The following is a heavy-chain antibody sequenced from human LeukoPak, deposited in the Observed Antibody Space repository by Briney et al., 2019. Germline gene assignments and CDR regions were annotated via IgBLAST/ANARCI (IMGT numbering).Heavy chain of an antibody. CDR3: ARDPRYCSGGSCYFGYFDY. V-gene: IGHV3-7*01. CDR1: GFTFSSYW. D-gene: IGHD2-15*01. CDR2: IKQDGSEK. J-gene: IGHJ4*02. Sequence: GGSLRLSCAASGFTFSSYWMSWVRQAPGKGLEWVANIKQDGSEKYYVDSVKGRFTISRDNAKNSLYLQINSLRAEDTAVYYCARDPRYCSGGSCYFGYFDYWGQGTLVTVSS.